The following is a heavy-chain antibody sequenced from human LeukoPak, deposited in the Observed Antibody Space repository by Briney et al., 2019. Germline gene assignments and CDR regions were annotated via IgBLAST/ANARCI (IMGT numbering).Heavy chain of an antibody. CDR3: AKSSRGSSWPGIFDY. CDR2: ISSSSSTI. D-gene: IGHD6-13*01. CDR1: GFTFSSYS. V-gene: IGHV3-48*01. Sequence: GGSLRLSCAASGFTFSSYSMNWVRQAPGKGLEWVSYISSSSSTIYYADSVKGRFTISRDNAKNSLYLQMNSLRAEDTALYYCAKSSRGSSWPGIFDYWGQGTLVTVSS. J-gene: IGHJ4*02.